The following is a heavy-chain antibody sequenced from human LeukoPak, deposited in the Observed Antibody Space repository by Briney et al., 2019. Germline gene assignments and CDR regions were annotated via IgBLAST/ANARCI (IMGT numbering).Heavy chain of an antibody. CDR1: GYTFTSYG. CDR2: ISAYNGNT. V-gene: IGHV1-18*01. D-gene: IGHD2-2*01. CDR3: ARVLAVVPAAGHFDY. Sequence: ASVNVSCKASGYTFTSYGISWVRQAPGQGLEWMGWISAYNGNTNYAQKLQGRVTMTTDTSTSTAYMELRSLRSDDTAVYYCARVLAVVPAAGHFDYWGQGTLVTVSS. J-gene: IGHJ4*02.